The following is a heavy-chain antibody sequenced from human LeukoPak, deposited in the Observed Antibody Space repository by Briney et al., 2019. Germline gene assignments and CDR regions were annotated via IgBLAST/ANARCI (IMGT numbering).Heavy chain of an antibody. J-gene: IGHJ4*02. CDR1: GDSVSSNSAA. D-gene: IGHD1-26*01. CDR3: ARVPFERGRGATSDY. V-gene: IGHV6-1*01. Sequence: SQTLSLTCAISGDSVSSNSAAWNWIRQSPSRGLEWLGRTNYRSKWYNDYAVSVKSRITINPDTSKNQFSLQLNSVTPEDTAVYYCARVPFERGRGATSDYWGQGTQVTVSS. CDR2: TNYRSKWYN.